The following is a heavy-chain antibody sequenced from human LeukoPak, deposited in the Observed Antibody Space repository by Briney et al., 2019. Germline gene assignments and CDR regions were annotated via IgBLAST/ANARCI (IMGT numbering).Heavy chain of an antibody. V-gene: IGHV4-39*01. CDR2: IYYSGST. J-gene: IGHJ5*02. D-gene: IGHD3-3*01. Sequence: PSETLSLTCTVSGGSISSSSYYWGWIRQPPGKGLEWIGSIYYSGSTYYNPSLKSRVTISVDTSKNQFSLKLSSVAAADTAVYYCARRNTGYYDFLSGYHTLNWFDPWGQGTLVTVSS. CDR3: ARRNTGYYDFLSGYHTLNWFDP. CDR1: GGSISSSSYY.